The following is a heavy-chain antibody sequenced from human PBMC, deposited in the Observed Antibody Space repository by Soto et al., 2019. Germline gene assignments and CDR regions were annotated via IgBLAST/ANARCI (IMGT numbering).Heavy chain of an antibody. CDR1: GGSISSYY. J-gene: IGHJ5*02. CDR3: ARGLTTVTTCWFDP. D-gene: IGHD4-17*01. V-gene: IGHV4-59*01. CDR2: IYYSGST. Sequence: PSETLSLTCTVSGGSISSYYWSWIRQPPGKGLEWIGYIYYSGSTNYNPSLKSRVTISVDTSKNQFSLKLSSVTAADTAVYYCARGLTTVTTCWFDPWGQGTLVTVSS.